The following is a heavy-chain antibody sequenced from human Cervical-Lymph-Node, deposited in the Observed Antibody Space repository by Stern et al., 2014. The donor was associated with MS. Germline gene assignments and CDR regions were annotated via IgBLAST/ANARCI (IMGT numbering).Heavy chain of an antibody. Sequence: EVQLEESGGGLVQPGRSLRLSCAASGFTFDDYAMHWVRQAPGKGLEWVSGISWNSGSIGYADSVKGRFTISRDNAKNSLYLQMNSLRAEDTALYYCAMLLEGPLPLGDYWGQGTLVTVSS. J-gene: IGHJ4*02. CDR2: ISWNSGSI. V-gene: IGHV3-9*01. CDR3: AMLLEGPLPLGDY. D-gene: IGHD2-21*01. CDR1: GFTFDDYA.